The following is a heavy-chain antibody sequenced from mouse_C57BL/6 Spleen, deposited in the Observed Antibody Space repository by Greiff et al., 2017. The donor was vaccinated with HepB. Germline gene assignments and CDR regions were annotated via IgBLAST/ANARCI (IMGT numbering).Heavy chain of an antibody. CDR1: GFTFTDYY. V-gene: IGHV7-3*01. J-gene: IGHJ3*01. Sequence: EVKLMESGGGLVQPGGSLSLSCAASGFTFTDYYMSWVRQPPGKALEWLGFIRNKANGYTTEYSASVKGRFTISRDNSQSILYLQMNALRAEDSATYYCARPYDYEAYWGQGTLVTVSA. CDR3: ARPYDYEAY. CDR2: IRNKANGYTT. D-gene: IGHD2-4*01.